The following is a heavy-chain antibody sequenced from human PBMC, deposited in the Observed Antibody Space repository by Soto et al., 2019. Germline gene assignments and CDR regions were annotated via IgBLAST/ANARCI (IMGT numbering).Heavy chain of an antibody. J-gene: IGHJ5*02. D-gene: IGHD6-6*01. V-gene: IGHV5-10-1*01. Sequence: GESLKISCKGSGYSFPTYWISWVRQMPGKGLEWMGRIDPSDSYTNYSPSFQGHVTISADKSISTAYLQWSSLKASDTAMYFCARQGDSSSPNWFDPWGQGTLVTVSS. CDR3: ARQGDSSSPNWFDP. CDR1: GYSFPTYW. CDR2: IDPSDSYT.